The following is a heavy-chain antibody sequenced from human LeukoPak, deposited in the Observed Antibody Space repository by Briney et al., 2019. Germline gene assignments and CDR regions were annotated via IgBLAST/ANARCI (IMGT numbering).Heavy chain of an antibody. D-gene: IGHD3-10*01. Sequence: VASVKVSCKASGGTFSSYAISWVRQAPGQGLEWMGWINPNSGGTNYAQKFQGRVTMTRDTSISTAYMELSRLRSDDTAVYYCASQPYYYGSGSTFDYWGQGTLVTVSS. CDR1: GGTFSSYA. CDR2: INPNSGGT. V-gene: IGHV1-2*02. CDR3: ASQPYYYGSGSTFDY. J-gene: IGHJ4*02.